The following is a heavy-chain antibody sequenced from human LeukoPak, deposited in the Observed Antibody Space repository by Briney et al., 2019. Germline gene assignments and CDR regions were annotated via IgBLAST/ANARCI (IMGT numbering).Heavy chain of an antibody. CDR2: ISSSSGYI. D-gene: IGHD1-26*01. J-gene: IGHJ4*02. CDR1: GFTFSIYN. CDR3: ARGTEWEPLYYFDY. Sequence: GGSLRLSCAASGFTFSIYNMNWVRQTPGKGLEWVSLISSSSGYIYYTDSVKGRFTISRDNAKNSLYLQMNSLRAEDSAVYYCARGTEWEPLYYFDYWGQGSLVTVSS. V-gene: IGHV3-21*06.